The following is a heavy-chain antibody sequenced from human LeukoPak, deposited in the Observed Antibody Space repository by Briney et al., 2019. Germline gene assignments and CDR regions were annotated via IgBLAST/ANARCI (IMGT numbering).Heavy chain of an antibody. CDR3: VRVEVAATATKPDY. J-gene: IGHJ4*02. V-gene: IGHV3-74*01. Sequence: PGGSLRLSCAASGFTFSTYWMHWVRQAPGKGLVWVSRINSDGSSTTYADSVKGRFTTSRDNAKNTLYLQMSSLRVEDTAVYYCVRVEVAATATKPDYWGRGTLVTVSS. CDR2: INSDGSST. D-gene: IGHD6-13*01. CDR1: GFTFSTYW.